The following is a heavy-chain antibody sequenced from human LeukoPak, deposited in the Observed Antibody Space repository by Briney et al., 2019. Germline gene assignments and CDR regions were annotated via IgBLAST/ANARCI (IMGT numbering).Heavy chain of an antibody. CDR2: ISGSGGST. D-gene: IGHD6-13*01. J-gene: IGHJ4*02. CDR3: ASLIAAAGRDY. CDR1: GFTFSSYA. Sequence: GGSLRLSCAASGFTFSSYAMSWVRQAPGKGLEWVSAISGSGGSTYYADSVKGRFTISRDNAKNSLYLQMNSLRAEDTAVYYCASLIAAAGRDYWGQGTLVTVSS. V-gene: IGHV3-23*01.